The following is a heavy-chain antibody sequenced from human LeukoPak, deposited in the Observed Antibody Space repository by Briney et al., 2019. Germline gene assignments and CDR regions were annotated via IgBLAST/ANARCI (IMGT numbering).Heavy chain of an antibody. CDR1: GGTFSRYG. J-gene: IGHJ3*02. V-gene: IGHV1-69*10. CDR3: ARDRRGGDAFDI. D-gene: IGHD6-25*01. Sequence: SVKVSCKASGGTFSRYGISWVRQAPGQGLEWMGGIIPIPGIANYAQKFQGRVTITADKSTSTDYMELSSLRSEDTAVYYCARDRRGGDAFDIWGQGTMVTVSS. CDR2: IIPIPGIA.